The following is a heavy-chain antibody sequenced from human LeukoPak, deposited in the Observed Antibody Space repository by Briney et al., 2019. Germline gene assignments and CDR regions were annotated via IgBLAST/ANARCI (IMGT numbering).Heavy chain of an antibody. D-gene: IGHD2-2*01. J-gene: IGHJ6*03. CDR3: ARAYCSSTSCHYYYYYYMDV. V-gene: IGHV1-69*13. CDR2: IIPIFGTA. Sequence: SVKVSCKASGGTFSSYVISWVRQAPGQGLEWMGGIIPIFGTANYAQKFQGRVTITADESTSTAYMELSSLRSEDTAVYYCARAYCSSTSCHYYYYYYMDVWGKGTTVTVSS. CDR1: GGTFSSYV.